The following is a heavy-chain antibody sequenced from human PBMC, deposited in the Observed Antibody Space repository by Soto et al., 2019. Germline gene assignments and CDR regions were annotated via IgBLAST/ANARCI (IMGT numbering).Heavy chain of an antibody. CDR2: INAANGDT. J-gene: IGHJ5*02. CDR1: GYTFTSYG. D-gene: IGHD6-13*01. Sequence: ASVKVSCKASGYTFTSYGTHWVRQAPGQRLEWMGWINAANGDTKYSPKFQGRVTITRDTSASTAYMELSSLRSEDTAVYYCVRRHVSATGIDWFDPWGQGTLVTVSS. CDR3: VRRHVSATGIDWFDP. V-gene: IGHV1-3*01.